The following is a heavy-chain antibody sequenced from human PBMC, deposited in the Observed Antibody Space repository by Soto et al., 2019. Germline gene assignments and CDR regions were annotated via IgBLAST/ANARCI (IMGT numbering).Heavy chain of an antibody. CDR2: VSHDGRNT. Sequence: VQLVESGGGVVQPGRSLRLSCAASGFTFSDYAMHWVRQAPGKGLEWVAVVSHDGRNTHYADSVKGRFTISRDSSKNTVALEMTSLRSVDTAVYYGARGGRQWLVTSGFNSWGQGALVTVSS. J-gene: IGHJ4*02. D-gene: IGHD6-19*01. V-gene: IGHV3-30*03. CDR3: ARGGRQWLVTSGFNS. CDR1: GFTFSDYA.